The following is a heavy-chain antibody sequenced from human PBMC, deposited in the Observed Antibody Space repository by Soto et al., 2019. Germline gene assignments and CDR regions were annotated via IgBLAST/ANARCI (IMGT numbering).Heavy chain of an antibody. CDR3: AKDHSSGSSSWEPN. CDR2: ISYDGSNK. D-gene: IGHD6-13*01. CDR1: GYTFSSCS. J-gene: IGHJ4*02. V-gene: IGHV3-30*18. Sequence: GGPMSLSCAASGYTFSSCSMHWVRQAPGKGLEWVAVISYDGSNKYYADSVKGRFTISRDNSKNTLYLQMNSLRAEDTAVYYCAKDHSSGSSSWEPNWDQGALVTVSS.